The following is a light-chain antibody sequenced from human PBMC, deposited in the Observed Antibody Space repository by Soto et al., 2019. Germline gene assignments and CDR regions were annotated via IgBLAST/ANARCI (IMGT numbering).Light chain of an antibody. CDR2: DAS. CDR3: QQRSNWPPIT. Sequence: EIVLTQSPGTMSLSPGEGATLSYRASQSLSTYLAWYQQKPGQAPRLLIYDASNRATGIPARFSGSGSGTDFTLTISSLEPEDFAVYYCQQRSNWPPITFGQGTRLEIK. J-gene: IGKJ5*01. CDR1: QSLSTY. V-gene: IGKV3-11*01.